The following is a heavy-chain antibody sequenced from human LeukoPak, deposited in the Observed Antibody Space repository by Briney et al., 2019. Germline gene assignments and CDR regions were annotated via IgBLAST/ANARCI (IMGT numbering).Heavy chain of an antibody. J-gene: IGHJ3*02. D-gene: IGHD5-18*01. CDR3: AKSSHSFGNDALDI. Sequence: GGSLRLSCAASGFTFHDYAMHWVRQAPGKGLEYVSVISGGGGVQYYAASVKGRFTISRDNSKNTLYLQMNSLRAEDTAVYYCAKSSHSFGNDALDIWGQGTMVTVSS. V-gene: IGHV3-23*01. CDR2: ISGGGGVQ. CDR1: GFTFHDYA.